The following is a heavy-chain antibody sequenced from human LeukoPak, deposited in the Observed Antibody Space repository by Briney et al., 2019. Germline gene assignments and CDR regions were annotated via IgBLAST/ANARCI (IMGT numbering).Heavy chain of an antibody. CDR2: ISWNSGSI. CDR1: GLTFDDYA. Sequence: PGGSLRLSCAASGLTFDDYAMHWVRQAPGKGLEWVSGISWNSGSIGYADSVKGRFTISRDNAKNSLYLQMNSLRAEDMALYYCAKGTIFGLEGYFDYWGQGTLVTVSS. CDR3: AKGTIFGLEGYFDY. J-gene: IGHJ4*02. D-gene: IGHD3/OR15-3a*01. V-gene: IGHV3-9*03.